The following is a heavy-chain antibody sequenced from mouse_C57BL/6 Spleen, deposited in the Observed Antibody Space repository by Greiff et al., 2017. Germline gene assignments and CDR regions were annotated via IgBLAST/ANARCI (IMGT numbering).Heavy chain of an antibody. CDR2: IDPENGDT. V-gene: IGHV14-4*01. CDR3: TTGSQATPFAY. Sequence: VQLQQSGAELVRPGASVKLSCTASGFNIKDDYMHWVKQRPEQGLEWIGWIDPENGDTEYASKFQGKATITADTSSNTAYLQLRSLTSEDTAVYYCTTGSQATPFAYWGQGTLVTVSA. D-gene: IGHD3-2*02. CDR1: GFNIKDDY. J-gene: IGHJ3*01.